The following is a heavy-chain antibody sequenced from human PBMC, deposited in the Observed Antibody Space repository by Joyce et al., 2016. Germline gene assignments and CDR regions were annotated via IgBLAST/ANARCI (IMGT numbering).Heavy chain of an antibody. Sequence: QVQLQESGPGLVKPSGTLSLTCAVSGDSIISRNWWSWVRHPPGKGLEWIGEIYQSGSTNYKPSLKSRATISVDKSNNPIFLGLTSVTAADTALYFCTREMGSLAVFDSWGQGTQVTVSS. CDR2: IYQSGST. J-gene: IGHJ4*02. D-gene: IGHD3-10*01. CDR3: TREMGSLAVFDS. V-gene: IGHV4-4*02. CDR1: GDSIISRNW.